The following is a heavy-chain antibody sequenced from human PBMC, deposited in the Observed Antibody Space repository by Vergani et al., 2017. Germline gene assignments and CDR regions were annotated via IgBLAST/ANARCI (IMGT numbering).Heavy chain of an antibody. CDR3: AGARSIAVAGSRYYYYGMDV. CDR2: MNPNSGNT. J-gene: IGHJ6*02. D-gene: IGHD6-19*01. V-gene: IGHV1-8*01. CDR1: GYTFTSYD. Sequence: QVQLVQSGAEVKKPGASVKVSCKASGYTFTSYDINWVRQATGQGLEWMGWMNPNSGNTGYAQKFQGRVTMTRNTSISTAYMELSSLRSEDTAVYYCAGARSIAVAGSRYYYYGMDVWGQGTTVTVSS.